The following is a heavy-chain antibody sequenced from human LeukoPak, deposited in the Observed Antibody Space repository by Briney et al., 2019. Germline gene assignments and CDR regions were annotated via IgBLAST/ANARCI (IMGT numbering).Heavy chain of an antibody. J-gene: IGHJ3*02. CDR3: ARGRAWGELYVDAFDI. CDR1: GYSFTSYW. Sequence: GESLTISCKGSGYSFTSYWIGWVRQMPGKGLEWMGIIYPGDSDTRYSPSFQGQVTISADKSISTAYLQWSSLKASDTAMYYCARGRAWGELYVDAFDIWGQGTMVTVSS. D-gene: IGHD3-16*01. V-gene: IGHV5-51*01. CDR2: IYPGDSDT.